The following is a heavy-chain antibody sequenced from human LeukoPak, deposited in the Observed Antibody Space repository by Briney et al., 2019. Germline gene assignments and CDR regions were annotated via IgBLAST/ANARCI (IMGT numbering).Heavy chain of an antibody. V-gene: IGHV3-23*01. D-gene: IGHD3-16*01. Sequence: PGGSLRLSCAASGFTFSIYGMSWARQAPGKGLEWVSSISDRGTHTYYTDSVKGRFTSSRDSSKNTLFLVMNSLRGEDTAVYYCARGASYDAPDYWGQGTLVTVSS. J-gene: IGHJ4*02. CDR1: GFTFSIYG. CDR3: ARGASYDAPDY. CDR2: ISDRGTHT.